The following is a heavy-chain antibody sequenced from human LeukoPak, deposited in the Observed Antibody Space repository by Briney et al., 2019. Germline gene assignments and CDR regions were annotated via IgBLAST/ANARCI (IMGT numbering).Heavy chain of an antibody. V-gene: IGHV4-59*01. CDR3: ARVRGTENWFDP. Sequence: SESLSLTCTVSGGSISSYYWSWIRQPPGKGLEWIGYIYYSGSTNYNPFLKSRVTISVDTSKNQFSLKLSSVTAADTAVYYCARVRGTENWFDPWGQGTLVTVSS. J-gene: IGHJ5*02. CDR2: IYYSGST. CDR1: GGSISSYY. D-gene: IGHD3-16*01.